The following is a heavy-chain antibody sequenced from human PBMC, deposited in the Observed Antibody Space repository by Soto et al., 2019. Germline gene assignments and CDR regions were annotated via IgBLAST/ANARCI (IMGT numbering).Heavy chain of an antibody. V-gene: IGHV4-4*02. CDR1: GGSISSINW. Sequence: PSETLSLTCAVSGGSISSINWWSWVRQPPGKGLEWIGEIHHRGSINYSPSLSSRLTISVDKSKNQFSLNLGSVTAADTAVYYCARVTESDAFDIWGQGTMVTV. CDR2: IHHRGSI. J-gene: IGHJ3*02. CDR3: ARVTESDAFDI.